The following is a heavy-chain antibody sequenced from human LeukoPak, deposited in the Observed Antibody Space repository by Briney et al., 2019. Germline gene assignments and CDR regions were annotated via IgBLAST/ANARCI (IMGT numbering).Heavy chain of an antibody. J-gene: IGHJ4*02. CDR1: GGTFSSYA. V-gene: IGHV1-69*06. Sequence: SVKVSCKASGGTFSSYAISWVRQAPGQGLEWMGGIIPIFGTANYAQKFQGRVTITADKSTSTAYMELSSLRSEDTAVYYCARDRAVRRLNYFDYWGQGTLVTASS. CDR2: IIPIFGTA. D-gene: IGHD3-10*01. CDR3: ARDRAVRRLNYFDY.